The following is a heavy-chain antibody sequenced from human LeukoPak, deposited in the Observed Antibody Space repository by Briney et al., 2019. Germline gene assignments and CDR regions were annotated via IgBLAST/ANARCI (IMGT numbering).Heavy chain of an antibody. J-gene: IGHJ4*02. D-gene: IGHD5-24*01. CDR2: IKQDGSEK. Sequence: QPGGSLRLSCAASGFMFSSYWMTWVSQAPGKGLEWVANIKQDGSEKYYMSSVRGRFTISRDNAKNSLYLQMNNVRAEDTAVYYCAREEVRSFDNWGQGTLVTVSS. CDR1: GFMFSSYW. V-gene: IGHV3-7*03. CDR3: AREEVRSFDN.